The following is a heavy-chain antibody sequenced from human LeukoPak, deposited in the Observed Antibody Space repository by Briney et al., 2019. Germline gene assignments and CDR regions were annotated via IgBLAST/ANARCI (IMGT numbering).Heavy chain of an antibody. Sequence: ASVKVSCKASGYTFTSYGISWVRQAPGQGLEWMGWISAYNGNTNYAQKLQGRVTMTTDTSTSTAYMELRSLRSDDTAVYYCARADTTYDFWSTGYYYYGMDVWGQGTTVTVSS. J-gene: IGHJ6*02. CDR1: GYTFTSYG. CDR2: ISAYNGNT. D-gene: IGHD3-3*01. V-gene: IGHV1-18*01. CDR3: ARADTTYDFWSTGYYYYGMDV.